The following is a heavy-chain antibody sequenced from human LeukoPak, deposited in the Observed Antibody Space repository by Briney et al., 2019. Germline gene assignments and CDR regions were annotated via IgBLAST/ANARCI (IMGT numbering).Heavy chain of an antibody. J-gene: IGHJ3*02. V-gene: IGHV3-66*01. Sequence: GGSLRLSCAASGFTDSNNYMNWVRQAPGKGLEWVSNIYSGGSTNYADSVKGRFTISRDNSKNTVYLQMNSLRAEDTAVYYCARDLPMYYYGSGSYTRSIWGQGTMVTVSS. CDR1: GFTDSNNY. D-gene: IGHD3-10*01. CDR2: IYSGGST. CDR3: ARDLPMYYYGSGSYTRSI.